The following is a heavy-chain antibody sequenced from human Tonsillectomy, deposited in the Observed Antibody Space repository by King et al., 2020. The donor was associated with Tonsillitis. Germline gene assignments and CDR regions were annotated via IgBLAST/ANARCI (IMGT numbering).Heavy chain of an antibody. V-gene: IGHV3-33*05. Sequence: VQLVESGGGVVQPGRSLRLSCAASGFTFSDYGMHWVRQAPGKGLEWVAVILYDGSNKYYADSVKGRFTISRDNSKNTLYLQMNSLRAEDTAVYYCARDKRRTQNPGLAEPRGYYYGMDVWGQGTTVTVSS. CDR1: GFTFSDYG. D-gene: IGHD6-13*01. CDR3: ARDKRRTQNPGLAEPRGYYYGMDV. J-gene: IGHJ6*02. CDR2: ILYDGSNK.